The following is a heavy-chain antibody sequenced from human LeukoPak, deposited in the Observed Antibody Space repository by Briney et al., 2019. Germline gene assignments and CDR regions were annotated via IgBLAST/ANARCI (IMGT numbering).Heavy chain of an antibody. V-gene: IGHV4-34*01. D-gene: IGHD2-2*01. CDR3: ARVGRDVVVPAAIWQRLGYYYYYMDV. CDR1: GGSFSGYY. CDR2: INHSGST. J-gene: IGHJ6*03. Sequence: SETLSLTCAVYGGSFSGYYWSWIRQPPGKGPEWIGEINHSGSTNYNPSLKSRVTISVDTSKNQFSLKLSSVTAADTAVYYCARVGRDVVVPAAIWQRLGYYYYYMDVWGKGTTVTVSS.